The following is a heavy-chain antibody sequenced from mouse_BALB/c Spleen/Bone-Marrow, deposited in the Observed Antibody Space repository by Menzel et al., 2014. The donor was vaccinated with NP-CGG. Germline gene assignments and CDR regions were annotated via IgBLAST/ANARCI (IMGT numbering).Heavy chain of an antibody. CDR1: GYTFSSYW. J-gene: IGHJ3*01. CDR2: ILPGSGNT. V-gene: IGHV1-9*01. CDR3: ARWAFDAWFAY. Sequence: QVQLQQPGAALMKPGASVKVSCKATGYTFSSYWIEWVKQRPGHGLEWIGEILPGSGNTNYNEKFKGKATFTADTSSNTAYMQLSSLTSEDSAVYYCARWAFDAWFAYWGQGTLVTVSA. D-gene: IGHD3-1*01.